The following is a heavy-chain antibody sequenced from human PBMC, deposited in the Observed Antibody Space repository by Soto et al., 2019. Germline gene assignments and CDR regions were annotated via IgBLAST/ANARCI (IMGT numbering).Heavy chain of an antibody. V-gene: IGHV3-30-3*01. CDR1: GFTFSSYA. CDR3: AGDPNYYDSSGYLDY. CDR2: ISYDGSNK. J-gene: IGHJ4*02. D-gene: IGHD3-22*01. Sequence: ESGGGVVQPRRSLRLSCAASGFTFSSYAMHWVRQAPGKGLEWVAVISYDGSNKYYADSVKGRFTISRDNSNNTLYLQMNSLRDEDTAVYYCAGDPNYYDSSGYLDYWGQGTLVTVSS.